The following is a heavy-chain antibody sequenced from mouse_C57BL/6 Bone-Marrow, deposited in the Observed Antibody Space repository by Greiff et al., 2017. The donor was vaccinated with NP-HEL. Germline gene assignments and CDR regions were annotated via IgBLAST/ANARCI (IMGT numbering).Heavy chain of an antibody. V-gene: IGHV1-50*01. CDR2: IDPSDSYT. J-gene: IGHJ2*01. D-gene: IGHD2-12*01. Sequence: VQLQQSGAELVKPGASVKLSCKASGYTFTSYWMQWVKQRPGQGLEWIGEIDPSDSYTNYNQKFKGKATLTVDTSSSTAYMQLSSLTSEDSAVYYCERGGRRTFDYWGKGTTLTV. CDR3: ERGGRRTFDY. CDR1: GYTFTSYW.